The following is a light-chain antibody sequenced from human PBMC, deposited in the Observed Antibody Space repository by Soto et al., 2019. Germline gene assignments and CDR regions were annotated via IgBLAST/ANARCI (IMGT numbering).Light chain of an antibody. CDR1: SGSIASNY. Sequence: NFMLTQPHSVSESPGKTVTISCTRSSGSIASNYVQWYQQRPGSAPTTVIYEDNQRPSGVPDRFFGSIDSSSNSASLTISGLKTEDEADYYCQSYDSSNLWVFGGGTKLTVL. J-gene: IGLJ3*02. CDR3: QSYDSSNLWV. CDR2: EDN. V-gene: IGLV6-57*04.